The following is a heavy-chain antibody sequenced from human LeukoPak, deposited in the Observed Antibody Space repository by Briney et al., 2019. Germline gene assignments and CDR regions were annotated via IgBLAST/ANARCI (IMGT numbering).Heavy chain of an antibody. J-gene: IGHJ1*01. CDR1: GYTLTELS. D-gene: IGHD2-15*01. Sequence: ASVKVSCKVSGYTLTELSMHWVRQATGQGLEWMGWMNPNSGNTDYAQKFQGRVTMARNTSITTAYMELSILRSEDTAIYYCARGGPAAATHKYFQYWGQGALVTVSS. CDR2: MNPNSGNT. V-gene: IGHV1-8*01. CDR3: ARGGPAAATHKYFQY.